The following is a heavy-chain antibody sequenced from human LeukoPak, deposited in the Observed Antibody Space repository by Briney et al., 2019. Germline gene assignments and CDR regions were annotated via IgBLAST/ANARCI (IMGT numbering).Heavy chain of an antibody. CDR1: GGSISSNNW. CDR2: IYHSGRT. V-gene: IGHV4-4*02. J-gene: IGHJ3*02. CDR3: ARDHLKDYGGNFRAFDI. D-gene: IGHD4-23*01. Sequence: SETLSLTCAVSGGSISSNNWWNWVRQPPGKGLEWIGEIYHSGRTNYNPPLKSRVTISVDKSRNQFSLKLSSVTAADTAVYYCARDHLKDYGGNFRAFDIWGQGTVVTVSS.